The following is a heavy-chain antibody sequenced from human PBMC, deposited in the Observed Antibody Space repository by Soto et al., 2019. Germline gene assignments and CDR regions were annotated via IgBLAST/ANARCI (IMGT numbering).Heavy chain of an antibody. D-gene: IGHD6-13*01. CDR1: AGSISSGGYY. CDR2: IYYSGST. CDR3: ARDRAGALYFDY. V-gene: IGHV4-31*03. J-gene: IGHJ4*02. Sequence: QVQLQESGPGLVKPSQTLSLTCTVSAGSISSGGYYWSWIRQHPAKGLAWIGYIYYSGSTYYNPSLKSRVTISVDTSKNQFSLKLSSVTAADTAVYYCARDRAGALYFDYWGQGTLVTVSS.